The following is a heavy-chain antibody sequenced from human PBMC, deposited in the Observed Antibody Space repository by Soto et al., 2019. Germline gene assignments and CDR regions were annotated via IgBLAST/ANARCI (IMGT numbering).Heavy chain of an antibody. Sequence: PGGSLRLSCAASGFTFSSYGMHWVRQAPGKGLEWVAVISYDGSNKYYADSVKGRFTISRDSSKNTLYLQMNSLRAEDTAVYYCALVXVDXGPYYDSSGYYPDYWGQGTLVTVSS. J-gene: IGHJ4*02. D-gene: IGHD3-22*01. CDR2: ISYDGSNK. V-gene: IGHV3-30*03. CDR1: GFTFSSYG. CDR3: ALVXVDXGPYYDSSGYYPDY.